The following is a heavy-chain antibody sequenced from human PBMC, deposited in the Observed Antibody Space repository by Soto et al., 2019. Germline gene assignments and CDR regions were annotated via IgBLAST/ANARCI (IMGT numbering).Heavy chain of an antibody. CDR3: ARDQVAKWAPGSAMVNYYHGMDA. D-gene: IGHD5-18*01. CDR2: ISVDDGDT. Sequence: SVKVSCKASGYTFTSYGISWVRQAPGQGLEWMGWISVDDGDTNYAQNFQGRVTMSTDTSTSTAYMEMRSLRSDDTAVYYCARDQVAKWAPGSAMVNYYHGMDAWGQGTTVTVSS. J-gene: IGHJ6*02. CDR1: GYTFTSYG. V-gene: IGHV1-18*04.